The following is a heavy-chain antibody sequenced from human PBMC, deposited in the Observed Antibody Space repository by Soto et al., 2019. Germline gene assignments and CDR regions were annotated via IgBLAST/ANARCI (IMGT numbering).Heavy chain of an antibody. CDR2: IIPIFGTA. CDR1: GGTFSSYA. D-gene: IGHD2-2*01. V-gene: IGHV1-69*13. J-gene: IGHJ6*03. Sequence: ASVKVSCKASGGTFSSYAISWVRQAPGQGLEWMGGIIPIFGTANYAQKFQGRVTITADESTSTAYMELSSLRSEDTAVYYCARSYCSSTSCYYYYYMDVWGKGTTVTVSS. CDR3: ARSYCSSTSCYYYYYMDV.